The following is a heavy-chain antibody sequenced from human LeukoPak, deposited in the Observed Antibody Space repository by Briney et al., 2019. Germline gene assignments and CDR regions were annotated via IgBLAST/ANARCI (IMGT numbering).Heavy chain of an antibody. CDR1: GGSFSGYY. J-gene: IGHJ4*02. Sequence: PSETLSLTCAVYGGSFSGYYWSWIRQPPGKGLEWIAEINHSGSTNYNPSLKSRVTISVDTSKNQFSLKLSSVTAADTAVYYCATRKMEYYYGSGSYVYWGQGTLVTVSS. D-gene: IGHD3-10*01. V-gene: IGHV4-34*01. CDR3: ATRKMEYYYGSGSYVY. CDR2: INHSGST.